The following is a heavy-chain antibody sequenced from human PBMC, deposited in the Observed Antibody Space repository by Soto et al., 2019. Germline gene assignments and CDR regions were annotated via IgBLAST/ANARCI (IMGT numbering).Heavy chain of an antibody. V-gene: IGHV4-59*08. CDR1: GGTISSWY. CDR2: IYYSGST. Sequence: QVQLQESGPGLVKPSETLSLTCTVSGGTISSWYWSWIRQPPGKGLDWIGYIYYSGSTNCNPSLKSRVTISVDTSKNQLSLNLSSVTAADTAVYYCARRYGSAIDYWGQGTLVTVSS. CDR3: ARRYGSAIDY. J-gene: IGHJ4*02. D-gene: IGHD1-26*01.